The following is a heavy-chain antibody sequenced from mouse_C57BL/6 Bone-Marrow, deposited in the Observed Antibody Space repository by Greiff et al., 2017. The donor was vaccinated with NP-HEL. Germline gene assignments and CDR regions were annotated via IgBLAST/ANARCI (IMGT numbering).Heavy chain of an antibody. CDR3: TKTGTRYYAMDY. J-gene: IGHJ4*01. V-gene: IGHV1-5*01. D-gene: IGHD4-1*01. Sequence: VQLQQSGTVLARPGASVKMSCKTSGYTFTSYWMHWVKQRPGQGLEWIGAIYPGNSDTSYNQKFKGKAKLAAVTSASTAYMELSSLTNEDSAVYYCTKTGTRYYAMDYWGQGTSVTVSS. CDR2: IYPGNSDT. CDR1: GYTFTSYW.